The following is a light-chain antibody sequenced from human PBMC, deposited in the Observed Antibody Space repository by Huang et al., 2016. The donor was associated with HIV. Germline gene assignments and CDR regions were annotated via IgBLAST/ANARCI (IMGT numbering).Light chain of an antibody. CDR1: HDISSS. Sequence: DIQLTQSPSSLSASVGGRVTITCRASHDISSSLAWYQQKPGKAPTLLLSAASRLESGGPSRFGGSGSGTEYTLIIDSLQPEDFASYLCQQYYLTPYSFGQGTKLEI. CDR3: QQYYLTPYS. V-gene: IGKV1-NL1*01. CDR2: AAS. J-gene: IGKJ2*01.